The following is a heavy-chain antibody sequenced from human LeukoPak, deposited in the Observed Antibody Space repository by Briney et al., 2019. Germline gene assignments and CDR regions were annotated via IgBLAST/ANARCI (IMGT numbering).Heavy chain of an antibody. V-gene: IGHV3-30*09. CDR3: ARRGSSGWYRWYFDY. J-gene: IGHJ4*02. CDR1: GFTFSSYA. D-gene: IGHD6-19*01. Sequence: WGSLRLPCAASGFTFSSYAMHWVRQAPGKGLEWVAVISYDGSNKYYADSVKGRFAISRDNSKNTLYLQMNSLRAEDTAVYYCARRGSSGWYRWYFDYWGQGTLVTVSS. CDR2: ISYDGSNK.